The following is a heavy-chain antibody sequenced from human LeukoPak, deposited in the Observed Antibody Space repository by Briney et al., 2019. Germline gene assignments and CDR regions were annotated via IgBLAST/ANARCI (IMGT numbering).Heavy chain of an antibody. CDR2: ISYDGSNK. Sequence: PGGSLRLSCAASGFTFSSYGMHWVRQAPGKGLEWVAVISYDGSNKHYADSVKGRFTISRDNSKNTLYLQMNSLRAEDTAVYYCAKDLSMIVVALDYWGQGTLVTVSS. CDR1: GFTFSSYG. V-gene: IGHV3-30*18. D-gene: IGHD3-22*01. J-gene: IGHJ4*02. CDR3: AKDLSMIVVALDY.